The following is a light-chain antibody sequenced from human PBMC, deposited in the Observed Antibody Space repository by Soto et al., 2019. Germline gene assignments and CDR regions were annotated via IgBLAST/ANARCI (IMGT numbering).Light chain of an antibody. V-gene: IGLV3-21*04. J-gene: IGLJ2*01. CDR1: KIGSKS. CDR3: QVWDSSSEHVV. CDR2: YDS. Sequence: SSELTQPPSLSLAPGETARITCGGNKIGSKSVHWYQQKPGQAPVLVIYYDSDRPSGIPERFSGSNSGNTATLTISRVEAGDEADYCCQVWDSSSEHVVFGGGTKLTVL.